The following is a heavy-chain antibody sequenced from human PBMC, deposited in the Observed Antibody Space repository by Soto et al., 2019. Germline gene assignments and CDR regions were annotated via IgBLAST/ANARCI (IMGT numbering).Heavy chain of an antibody. D-gene: IGHD6-19*01. Sequence: QVQLQESGPGLVKPSQTLSLTCTVSGGSISSGDYYWSWIRQPPGKGLEWIGYIYYSGSTYYNPYLKSRVTLSVDTSKNQCSLKLSSVTAAATAVYYCAREGEWLEYSFDYWGQGTLVTVSS. CDR2: IYYSGST. J-gene: IGHJ4*02. CDR3: AREGEWLEYSFDY. V-gene: IGHV4-30-4*01. CDR1: GGSISSGDYY.